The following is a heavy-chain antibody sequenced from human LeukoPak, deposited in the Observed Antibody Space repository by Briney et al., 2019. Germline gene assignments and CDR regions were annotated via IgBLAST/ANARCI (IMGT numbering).Heavy chain of an antibody. CDR1: GFTFSAYA. D-gene: IGHD6-19*01. J-gene: IGHJ4*02. CDR3: AKRSSYSSGYYGDY. V-gene: IGHV3-23*01. CDR2: ISGSDGTI. Sequence: QPGGSLRLSCAASGFTFSAYAMSWVRQAPGKGPEWVSAISGSDGTIYYADSVKGRFTVSRDNSKNTLYLQMNSLRAEDSAIYYCAKRSSYSSGYYGDYWGQGTLVTVSS.